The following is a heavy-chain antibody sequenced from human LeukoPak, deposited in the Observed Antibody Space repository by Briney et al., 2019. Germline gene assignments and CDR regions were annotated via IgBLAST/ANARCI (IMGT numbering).Heavy chain of an antibody. V-gene: IGHV3-23*01. Sequence: GGSLRLSCAASTFRNFAMSWVRLAPGKGLEWVSGISDSGHRTDYADSVEGRFTISRDNSKNTLYLQMNSLRAEDTAVYYCAKSAMITYQYLWGQGTMVTVSS. CDR2: ISDSGHRT. CDR3: AKSAMITYQYL. J-gene: IGHJ3*01. D-gene: IGHD2-2*01. CDR1: TFRNFA.